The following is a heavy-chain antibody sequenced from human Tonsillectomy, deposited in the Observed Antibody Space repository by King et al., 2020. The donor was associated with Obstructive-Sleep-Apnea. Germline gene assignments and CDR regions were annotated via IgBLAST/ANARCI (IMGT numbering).Heavy chain of an antibody. CDR3: VRGYPTVTTGDTVSDDY. Sequence: QLQESGPGLVKPSETVSLTCTVSGYSIGSAYYWVWIRQPPGKGLEWIASLYFSGSTYYNSSLKSRITISGDTSKNQVSLKVTSVTAADTAIYYCVRGYPTVTTGDTVSDDYWGQGTLLTVSS. V-gene: IGHV4-38-2*02. CDR1: GYSIGSAYY. D-gene: IGHD4-17*01. CDR2: LYFSGST. J-gene: IGHJ4*02.